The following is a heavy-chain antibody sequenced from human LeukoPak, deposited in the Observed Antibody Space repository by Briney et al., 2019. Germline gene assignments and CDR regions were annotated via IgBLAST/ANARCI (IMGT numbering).Heavy chain of an antibody. CDR2: ITGNGGAT. J-gene: IGHJ4*02. Sequence: PGGSLRLSCVASGLTFSVAGMHWVRQAPGKGLEWVSAITGNGGATYYADSVKGRFTISRDNSKSTLYLQMNRLRAEDTAIYYCAKRSCSGTTCYPLDSWGQGTLVTVSS. CDR1: GLTFSVAG. D-gene: IGHD2-15*01. CDR3: AKRSCSGTTCYPLDS. V-gene: IGHV3-23*01.